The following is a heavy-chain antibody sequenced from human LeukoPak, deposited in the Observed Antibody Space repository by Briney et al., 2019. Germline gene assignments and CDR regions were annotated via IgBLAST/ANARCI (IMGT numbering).Heavy chain of an antibody. Sequence: GGSLRLSCAASGLSFSNYAMTWVRQAPGKGLEWVSTISGSGGSTYYADSVKGRFTISRDNSKNTLYLQMNSLRAEDTAVYYCAKFGPRYFDYWGQGTLVTVSS. D-gene: IGHD3-16*01. CDR2: ISGSGGST. CDR3: AKFGPRYFDY. V-gene: IGHV3-23*01. CDR1: GLSFSNYA. J-gene: IGHJ4*02.